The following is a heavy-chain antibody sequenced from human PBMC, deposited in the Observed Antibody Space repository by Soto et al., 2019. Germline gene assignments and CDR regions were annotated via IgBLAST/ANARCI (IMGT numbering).Heavy chain of an antibody. V-gene: IGHV1-69*02. J-gene: IGHJ5*02. CDR1: GGTFRTYT. Sequence: QVQLVQSGAEVKRPGSSVKVSCQTSGGTFRTYTINWVRQAPGQGLEWMGRIIPILDVANYAQKFQGRVTIPTDKSTSTAHMELRSLRSQDTAVYYCARSIQEDIRVAGPQDICFAPWGQGTLVTVSS. CDR3: ARSIQEDIRVAGPQDICFAP. D-gene: IGHD6-19*01. CDR2: IIPILDVA.